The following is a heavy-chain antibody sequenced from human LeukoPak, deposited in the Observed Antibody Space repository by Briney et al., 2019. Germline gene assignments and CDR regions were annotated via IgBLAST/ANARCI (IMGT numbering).Heavy chain of an antibody. CDR2: IYYSGST. CDR1: GGSISSYY. J-gene: IGHJ6*03. D-gene: IGHD6-19*01. CDR3: ARVTAGGGYYYYYMDV. V-gene: IGHV4-59*01. Sequence: PSETLSLTCTVSGGSISSYYWSWVRQPPGKGLEWIGYIYYSGSTNYNPSLKSRVTISVDTSKNQFSLKLSSVTAADTAVYYCARVTAGGGYYYYYMDVWGKGTTVTVSS.